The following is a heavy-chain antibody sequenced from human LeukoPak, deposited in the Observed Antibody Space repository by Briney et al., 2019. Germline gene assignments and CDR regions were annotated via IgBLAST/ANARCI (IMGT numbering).Heavy chain of an antibody. CDR2: IYHSGST. CDR3: ARVLRGAFDS. V-gene: IGHV4-39*07. Sequence: SGTLSLTCTVSGGSISSGSYYWAWIRQSSENGLEWIGTIYHSGSTYNNPSLKSRVTISVDTSENRFSLSLTSATATDTAVYYCARVLRGAFDSWGQGTLVIVSS. D-gene: IGHD3-10*01. J-gene: IGHJ4*02. CDR1: GGSISSGSYY.